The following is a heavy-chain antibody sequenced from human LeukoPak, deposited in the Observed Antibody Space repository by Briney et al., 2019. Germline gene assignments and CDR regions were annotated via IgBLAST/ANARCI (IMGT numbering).Heavy chain of an antibody. CDR3: AKVKYYDSSGYQGNLFDY. CDR2: ISYDGSNK. CDR1: GFTFSSYG. J-gene: IGHJ4*02. D-gene: IGHD3-22*01. Sequence: PGRSLRLSCAASGFTFSSYGMHWVRQAPGKGLEWVAVISYDGSNKYYADSVKGRFTISRDNSKNTLYLQMNSLRAEDTAVYYCAKVKYYDSSGYQGNLFDYWGQGTLVTVSS. V-gene: IGHV3-30*18.